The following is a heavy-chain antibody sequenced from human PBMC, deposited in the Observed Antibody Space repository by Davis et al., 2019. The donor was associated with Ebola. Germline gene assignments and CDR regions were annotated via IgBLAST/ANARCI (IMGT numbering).Heavy chain of an antibody. CDR2: IRSKANSYAT. J-gene: IGHJ6*02. V-gene: IGHV3-73*01. CDR3: ARDSGDYRSLYYYGMDV. D-gene: IGHD4-17*01. CDR1: GFTFSIYI. Sequence: GGSLRLSCAASGFTFSIYIMNWVRQASGKGLEWVGRIRSKANSYATAYAASVKGRFTISRDDSKNTAYLQMNSLKTEDTAVYYCARDSGDYRSLYYYGMDVWGQGTTVTVSS.